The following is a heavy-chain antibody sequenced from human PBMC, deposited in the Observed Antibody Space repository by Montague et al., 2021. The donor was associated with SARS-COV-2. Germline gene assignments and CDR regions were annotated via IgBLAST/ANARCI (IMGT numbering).Heavy chain of an antibody. V-gene: IGHV4-34*01. J-gene: IGHJ4*01. CDR3: ARGRHCISVVVVVVTGGEYFFDF. CDR2: INHSGST. Sequence: SETLSLTCAVYDGSFSDYSWTWIRQSPGKGLEWIGEINHSGSTNYKSSLKSRVTISVDTSKNQFSLKMTAVTAADTAMYYCARGRHCISVVVVVVTGGEYFFDFWGRGTLVAVSS. D-gene: IGHD3-22*01. CDR1: DGSFSDYS.